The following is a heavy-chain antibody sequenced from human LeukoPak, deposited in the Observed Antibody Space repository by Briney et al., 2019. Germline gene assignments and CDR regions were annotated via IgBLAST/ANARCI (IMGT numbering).Heavy chain of an antibody. D-gene: IGHD3-10*01. CDR1: GGSISSGGYY. Sequence: PSETLSLTYTVSGGSISSGGYYWSWIRQHPGKGLEWIGYIYYSGSTYYNPSLKSRVTISVDTSKNQFSLKLSSVTAADTAVYYCAREVLLWFGDPGGWFDPWGQGTLVTVSS. J-gene: IGHJ5*02. CDR3: AREVLLWFGDPGGWFDP. V-gene: IGHV4-31*03. CDR2: IYYSGST.